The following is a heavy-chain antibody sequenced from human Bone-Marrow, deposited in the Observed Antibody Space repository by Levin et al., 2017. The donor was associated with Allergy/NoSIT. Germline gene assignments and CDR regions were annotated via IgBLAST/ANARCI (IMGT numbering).Heavy chain of an antibody. J-gene: IGHJ6*02. Sequence: PAASVKVSCKPSGGTLDTYTFSWVRQAPGQGLEWMGGTISIYESGNYAQKFRGRISITADDSTSTVYMELSGLRSEDTAIYYCTRSTHSQIAAPGRYGMDVWGQGTTVTVSS. CDR2: TISIYESG. V-gene: IGHV1-69*13. D-gene: IGHD6-25*01. CDR1: GGTLDTYT. CDR3: TRSTHSQIAAPGRYGMDV.